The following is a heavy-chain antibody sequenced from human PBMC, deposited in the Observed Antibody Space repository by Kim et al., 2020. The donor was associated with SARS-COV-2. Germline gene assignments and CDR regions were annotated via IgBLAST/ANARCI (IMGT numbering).Heavy chain of an antibody. V-gene: IGHV3-74*01. J-gene: IGHJ4*02. Sequence: GGSLRLSCAASGFTLSTYSMNWGRQAPGKGLEWVARIDNDGNSGDCADSVKGRFTISRDNAKNTLYMQMNTLRAEDTDVYYCVRGSNDLKGVDYLGQGTLVTVSS. CDR1: GFTLSTYS. CDR2: IDNDGNSG. D-gene: IGHD2-8*01. CDR3: VRGSNDLKGVDY.